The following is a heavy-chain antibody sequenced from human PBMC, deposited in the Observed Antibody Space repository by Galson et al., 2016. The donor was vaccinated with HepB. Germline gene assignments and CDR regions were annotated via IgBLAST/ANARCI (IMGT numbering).Heavy chain of an antibody. Sequence: TLSLTCTVSGGFISSDNYYWSWVRQPPGKGLEWTGYSYYSGNTYYTPSLNSRVTISVDTSKNQFSLQLSSVTAADTAVYFCARRLQTYPCGMDVWGQGTTVTVSS. CDR3: ARRLQTYPCGMDV. CDR1: GGFISSDNYY. V-gene: IGHV4-30-4*08. J-gene: IGHJ6*02. CDR2: SYYSGNT. D-gene: IGHD2-21*02.